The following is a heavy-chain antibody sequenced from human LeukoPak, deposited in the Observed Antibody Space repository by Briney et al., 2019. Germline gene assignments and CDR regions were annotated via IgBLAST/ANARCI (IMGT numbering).Heavy chain of an antibody. J-gene: IGHJ4*02. D-gene: IGHD6-13*01. CDR2: IWYDGSNK. CDR3: ARGRGGIAARAEDY. Sequence: GRSLRLSCAASGFTFSSYGMHWVRQAPGKGLEWVAVIWYDGSNKYYADSVKGRFTISRDNSKNTLYLQMNSLRAEDTAVYYCARGRGGIAARAEDYGGQGTLVTVSS. CDR1: GFTFSSYG. V-gene: IGHV3-33*01.